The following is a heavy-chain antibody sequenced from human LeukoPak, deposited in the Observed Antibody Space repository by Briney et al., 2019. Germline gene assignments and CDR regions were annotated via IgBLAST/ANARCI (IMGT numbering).Heavy chain of an antibody. CDR2: INNDGSYA. CDR1: GLTFSNSW. J-gene: IGHJ1*01. CDR3: ARVSGLGTSEYYQY. Sequence: GGSLRLSCAASGLTFSNSWMHWVRQAPGKGLLWVSRINNDGSYASYADSVKGRFTISRDNAKNTLNLKMNSLRAEDTAVYYCARVSGLGTSEYYQYWGQGTLVTVHS. V-gene: IGHV3-74*01. D-gene: IGHD3-10*01.